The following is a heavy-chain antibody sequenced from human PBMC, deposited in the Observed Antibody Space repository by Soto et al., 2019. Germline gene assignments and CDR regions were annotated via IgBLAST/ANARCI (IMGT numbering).Heavy chain of an antibody. V-gene: IGHV3-30*03. CDR1: GFSFRTYG. Sequence: QVQLVESGGGVVQPGRSLRLSCAASGFSFRTYGMHWVRQAPGKGLEWVALISSDGTNKDYADSVKGRFTISRDNSKTTLYLQMNNLRAEDTAVYYCVGGYYFGDYWGQGALVTVSS. J-gene: IGHJ4*02. CDR2: ISSDGTNK. D-gene: IGHD5-18*01. CDR3: VGGYYFGDY.